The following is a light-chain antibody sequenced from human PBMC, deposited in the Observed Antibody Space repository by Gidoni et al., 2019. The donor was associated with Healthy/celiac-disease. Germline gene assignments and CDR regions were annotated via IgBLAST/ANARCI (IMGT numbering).Light chain of an antibody. CDR3: QQRSNWLT. Sequence: EIVLTQSPATLSLSPGERATLSCRASQSVSSYLAWYQQKPGQAPRLLIYDASNRAPGIPARFSGRGSGTDFTLTISSLEPEDFAVYYCQQRSNWLTFXGXTKVEIK. CDR1: QSVSSY. V-gene: IGKV3-11*01. CDR2: DAS. J-gene: IGKJ4*01.